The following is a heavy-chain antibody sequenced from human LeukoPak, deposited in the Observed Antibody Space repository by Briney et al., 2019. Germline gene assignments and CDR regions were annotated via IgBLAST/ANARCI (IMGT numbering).Heavy chain of an antibody. D-gene: IGHD2-2*01. CDR2: ISTSSRYI. V-gene: IGHV3-21*01. CDR3: ARADCSGSTCYLRRSWFDH. Sequence: GGSLRLSCAASGFITSTYSMGWVRQAPGKGLEWVSSISTSSRYIYYRDSVKGRFTISRDDAKNSLYLQMNSLRVEDTAVYYCARADCSGSTCYLRRSWFDHWGQGTLVTVSS. CDR1: GFITSTYS. J-gene: IGHJ5*02.